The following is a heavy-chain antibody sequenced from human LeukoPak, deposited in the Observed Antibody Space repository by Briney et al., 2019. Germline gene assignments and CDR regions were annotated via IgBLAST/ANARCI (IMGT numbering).Heavy chain of an antibody. CDR2: ISGSGTI. J-gene: IGHJ5*02. Sequence: PSETLSLTCAVYGGSFSGDYWSWIRQPAGKGLEWIGRISGSGTITYNPALQSRLTISIDTSKNQFSLKLMSVTAADTAVYYCARDSGTTGEVKFDPWGQGTLVTVSS. V-gene: IGHV4-59*10. D-gene: IGHD3-10*01. CDR1: GGSFSGDY. CDR3: ARDSGTTGEVKFDP.